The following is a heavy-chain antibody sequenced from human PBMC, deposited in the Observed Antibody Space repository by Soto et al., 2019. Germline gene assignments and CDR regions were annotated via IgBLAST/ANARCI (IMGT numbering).Heavy chain of an antibody. CDR2: ISPYNGNT. CDR1: GYTFVSYG. J-gene: IGHJ4*02. Sequence: QVQLVQSAAEVKKPGASVKVSCKTSGYTFVSYGISWVRQAPGQGLERMGWISPYNGNTNFAQRFQGRVTLTTDTSSDIVYMDLGSLKSDDTAVYYCARDQYFFDSSGYYEHWCQGTLITVSS. CDR3: ARDQYFFDSSGYYEH. D-gene: IGHD3-22*01. V-gene: IGHV1-18*04.